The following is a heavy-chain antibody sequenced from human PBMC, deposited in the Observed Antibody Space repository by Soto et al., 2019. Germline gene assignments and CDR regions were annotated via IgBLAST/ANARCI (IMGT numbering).Heavy chain of an antibody. J-gene: IGHJ4*02. CDR2: ISAYNGNT. Sequence: QVQLVQSGAEVKKPGASVKVSCKASGYTFTSYGISWVRPAPGQGLEWMGWISAYNGNTNYAQKLQGRVTMTTDASTRPAYISLTSLRSDDTVVYYCARDSPPPREWCQGTLVTGSS. V-gene: IGHV1-18*01. CDR3: ARDSPPPRE. CDR1: GYTFTSYG.